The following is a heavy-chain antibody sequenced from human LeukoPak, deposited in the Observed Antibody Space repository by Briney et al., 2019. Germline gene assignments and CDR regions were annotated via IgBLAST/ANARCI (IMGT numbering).Heavy chain of an antibody. V-gene: IGHV4-34*01. J-gene: IGHJ4*02. CDR3: ARGLYYDILTSYFLGPYYFDY. CDR1: GGSFSGYY. CDR2: INHSGST. D-gene: IGHD3-9*01. Sequence: SETLSLNCAVYGGSFSGYYWSWIRQPPGKGLEWIGEINHSGSTNYNPSLKSRVTISVDTSKNQFSLKLSSVTAADTAVYYCARGLYYDILTSYFLGPYYFDYWGQGTLVTVSS.